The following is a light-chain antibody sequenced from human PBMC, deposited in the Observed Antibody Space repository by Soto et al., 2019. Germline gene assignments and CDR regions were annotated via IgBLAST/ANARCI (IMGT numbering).Light chain of an antibody. J-gene: IGKJ2*01. CDR1: QSVSSSY. CDR2: GAS. V-gene: IGKV3-20*01. CDR3: HQYGTLYT. Sequence: EIVLTQSPGTLSLSPGERATLSCRASQSVSSSYLAWYQQKPGQAPILLIYGASSMATGIPDRFSGSGSGTDFPLTISRLEPEDFAVYYCHQYGTLYTFGQGTKREIK.